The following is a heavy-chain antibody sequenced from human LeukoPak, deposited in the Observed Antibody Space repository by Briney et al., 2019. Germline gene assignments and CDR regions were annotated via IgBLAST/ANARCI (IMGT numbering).Heavy chain of an antibody. J-gene: IGHJ6*02. V-gene: IGHV1-46*01. CDR2: INPSGGST. CDR1: GYTFTGYY. CDR3: AREAAEPRYYYGMDV. Sequence: ASVKVSCKASGYTFTGYYMHWVRQAPGQGLEWMGIINPSGGSTSYAQKFQGRVTMTRDTSTSTVYMELSSLRSEDTAVYYCAREAAEPRYYYGMDVWGQGTTVTVSS. D-gene: IGHD1-14*01.